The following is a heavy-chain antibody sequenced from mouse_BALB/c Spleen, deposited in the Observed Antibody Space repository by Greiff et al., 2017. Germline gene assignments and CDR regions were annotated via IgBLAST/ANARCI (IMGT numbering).Heavy chain of an antibody. CDR3: ARWGYGNYGYFDV. D-gene: IGHD2-10*02. Sequence: EVQGVESGGGLVQPGGSRKLSCAASGFTFSSFGMHWVRQAPEKGLEWVAYISSGSSTIYYADTVKGRFTISRDNPKNTLFLQMTSLRSEDTAMYYCARWGYGNYGYFDVWGAGTTVTVSS. J-gene: IGHJ1*01. CDR1: GFTFSSFG. CDR2: ISSGSSTI. V-gene: IGHV5-17*02.